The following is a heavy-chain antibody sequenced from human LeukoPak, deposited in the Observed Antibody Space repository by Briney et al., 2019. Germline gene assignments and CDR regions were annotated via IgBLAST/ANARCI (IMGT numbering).Heavy chain of an antibody. D-gene: IGHD6-13*01. Sequence: SEALSLTCTVSGGSISSSSYYWGWIRQPPGKGLEWIGSIYYSGSTYYNPSLRSRVTISVDTSKNQFSLKLSSVTAADTAVYYCARHLGQQLPRGWFDPWGQGTLVTVSS. CDR2: IYYSGST. V-gene: IGHV4-39*01. CDR1: GGSISSSSYY. J-gene: IGHJ5*02. CDR3: ARHLGQQLPRGWFDP.